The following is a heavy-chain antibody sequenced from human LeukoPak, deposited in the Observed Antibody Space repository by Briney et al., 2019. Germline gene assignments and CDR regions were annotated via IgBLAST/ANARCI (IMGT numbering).Heavy chain of an antibody. CDR1: GFTFSIYW. CDR2: IKYDGSET. CDR3: TRGIHAFDI. J-gene: IGHJ3*02. V-gene: IGHV3-7*01. D-gene: IGHD2-21*01. Sequence: GGSLRLSCAASGFTFSIYWMSWVRQAPGKGLEWVANIKYDGSETYYVDSVEGRFTISRDNAKNSLHLQMNSLRDEDTAVYYCTRGIHAFDIWGQGTMVTVSS.